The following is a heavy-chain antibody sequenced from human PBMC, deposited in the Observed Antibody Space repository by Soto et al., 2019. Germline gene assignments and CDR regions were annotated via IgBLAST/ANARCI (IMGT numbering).Heavy chain of an antibody. CDR2: INAADGDT. Sequence: QVQLVQSGAELKKPGASVKISCETSGYRFSTSGIHWLRQAPGQSLEWMGWINAADGDTKYSQKFQGRVTLSRDTSASTAYMELSSLTSEDTSIYYCARASQRVQIPSTGWFDPWGQGTVVTVSS. V-gene: IGHV1-3*01. CDR1: GYRFSTSG. D-gene: IGHD2-2*01. J-gene: IGHJ5*02. CDR3: ARASQRVQIPSTGWFDP.